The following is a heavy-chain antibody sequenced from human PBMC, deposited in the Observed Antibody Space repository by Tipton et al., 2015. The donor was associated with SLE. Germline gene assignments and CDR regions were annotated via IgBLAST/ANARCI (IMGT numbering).Heavy chain of an antibody. J-gene: IGHJ4*02. CDR1: GGSISSHY. CDR2: IYYSGST. D-gene: IGHD4-23*01. CDR3: ARGGGNRGILDY. Sequence: TLSLTCTVSGGSISSHYWSWIRQPPGKGLEWIGYIYYSGSTNYNSSLKSRVTISVDTSKNQFSLKLSSVTAADTAVYYCARGGGNRGILDYWGQGTLVTVSS. V-gene: IGHV4-59*11.